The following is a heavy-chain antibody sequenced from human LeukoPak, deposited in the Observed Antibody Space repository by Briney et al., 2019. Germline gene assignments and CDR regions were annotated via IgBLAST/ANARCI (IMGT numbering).Heavy chain of an antibody. CDR1: GFTFSSYA. V-gene: IGHV4-30-4*01. CDR2: IYYSGST. Sequence: LRLSCAASGFTFSSYAMSWIRQPPGKGLEWIGYIYYSGSTYYNPSLKSRVTISVDTSKNQFSLKLSSVTAADTAVYYCARDPLYYYDSSGYPLFDYWGQGTLVTVSS. D-gene: IGHD3-22*01. CDR3: ARDPLYYYDSSGYPLFDY. J-gene: IGHJ4*02.